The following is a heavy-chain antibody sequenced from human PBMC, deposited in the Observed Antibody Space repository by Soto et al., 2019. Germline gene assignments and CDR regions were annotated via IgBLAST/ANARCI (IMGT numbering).Heavy chain of an antibody. Sequence: SVKVSCKASGGTFSSYAISWVRQAPGQGLEWMGGIIPIFGTANYAQKFQGRVTITADESTSTAYMELSSLRSEDTAVYYCGTYGEVRGVNAPGRSHFAYGGQGTLVNVS. V-gene: IGHV1-69*13. CDR3: GTYGEVRGVNAPGRSHFAY. J-gene: IGHJ4*02. CDR1: GGTFSSYA. D-gene: IGHD3-10*01. CDR2: IIPIFGTA.